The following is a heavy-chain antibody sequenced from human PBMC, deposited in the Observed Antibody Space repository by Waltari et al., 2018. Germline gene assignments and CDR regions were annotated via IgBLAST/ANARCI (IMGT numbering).Heavy chain of an antibody. V-gene: IGHV4-38-2*01. J-gene: IGHJ4*02. Sequence: QVQLQESGPGLVKPSETLSLTCAVSGYSISSGYYWGWIRPPPGKGLEWIGSIYHSGSTYYNPSLKSRVTISVDTSKNQFSLKLSSVTAADTAVYYCARRFGVGARGYFDYWGQGTLVTVSS. CDR2: IYHSGST. D-gene: IGHD1-26*01. CDR1: GYSISSGYY. CDR3: ARRFGVGARGYFDY.